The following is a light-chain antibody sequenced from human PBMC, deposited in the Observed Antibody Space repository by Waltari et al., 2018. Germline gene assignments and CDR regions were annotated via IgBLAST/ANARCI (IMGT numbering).Light chain of an antibody. CDR3: QVWDSDSDHYV. CDR1: NLGSRS. CDR2: DDR. Sequence: YALTQPPSVSVAPGQTATIACGGNNLGSRSVHWYQQRPGQAPVLVVYDDRARPSGIPERISGSNSGNTATLTISGVEAGDEADYYCQVWDSDSDHYVFGAGTKVTVL. J-gene: IGLJ1*01. V-gene: IGLV3-21*02.